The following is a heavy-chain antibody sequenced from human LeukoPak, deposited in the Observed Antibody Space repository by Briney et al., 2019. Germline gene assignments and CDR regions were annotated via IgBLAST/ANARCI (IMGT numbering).Heavy chain of an antibody. CDR1: GFTFSSYA. J-gene: IGHJ4*02. D-gene: IGHD3-22*01. Sequence: GGPLRLSCAASGFTFSSYAMHWVRQAPGKGLEWVAVISYDGSNKYYADSVKGRITISRDNSKNTLYLQMNSLRAEDTAVYYCARETPDYYDSPSFDYWGQGTLVTVSS. CDR2: ISYDGSNK. CDR3: ARETPDYYDSPSFDY. V-gene: IGHV3-30*04.